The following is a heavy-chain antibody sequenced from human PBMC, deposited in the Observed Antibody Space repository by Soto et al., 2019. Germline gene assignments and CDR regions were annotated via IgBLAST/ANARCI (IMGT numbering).Heavy chain of an antibody. Sequence: ASVKVSCKASGYTFTSHYIHWVRQAPGQGLEWMGIIIPNGSTTYAQKFQGRVTMTRDTSTSTVYMNLNSLKASDTAIYYCARQGRPYSGSGYYYGMDVWGQGTTVTVSS. CDR3: ARQGRPYSGSGYYYGMDV. V-gene: IGHV1-46*01. CDR1: GYTFTSHY. D-gene: IGHD6-6*01. CDR2: IIPNGST. J-gene: IGHJ6*02.